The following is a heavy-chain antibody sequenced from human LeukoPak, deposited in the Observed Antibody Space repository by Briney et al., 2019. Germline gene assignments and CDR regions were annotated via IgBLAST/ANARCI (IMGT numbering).Heavy chain of an antibody. CDR1: GYTFTSYG. D-gene: IGHD3-9*01. J-gene: IGHJ3*02. CDR3: ARDGFSYYDILTGYHHDAFDI. V-gene: IGHV1-18*01. Sequence: ASVKVSCKASGYTFTSYGISWVRQAPGQGLEWMGWINAYNGNTNYAQKLQGRVTMTTDTSTSAAYMELRSLRSDDTAVYYCARDGFSYYDILTGYHHDAFDIWGQGTMVTVSS. CDR2: INAYNGNT.